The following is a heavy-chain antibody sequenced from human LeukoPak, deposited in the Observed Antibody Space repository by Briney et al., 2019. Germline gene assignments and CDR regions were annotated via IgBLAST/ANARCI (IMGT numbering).Heavy chain of an antibody. V-gene: IGHV3-23*01. J-gene: IGHJ4*02. CDR1: GFTFSSYA. CDR2: ISGNGGRT. D-gene: IGHD1-7*01. Sequence: HPGGSLRLSCAASGFTFSSYAMSWVRQAPGKGLEWVSAISGNGGRTYYADSVKGRFTISRDNSKNTLYLQMNSLRAEDTAVYYCAKGGRITGTMDYWGQGTLVPVSS. CDR3: AKGGRITGTMDY.